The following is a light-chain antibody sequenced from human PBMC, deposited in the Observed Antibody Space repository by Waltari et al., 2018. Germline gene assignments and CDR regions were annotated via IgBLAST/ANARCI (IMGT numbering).Light chain of an antibody. J-gene: IGLJ3*02. CDR1: SSDVENYHL. V-gene: IGLV2-23*02. Sequence: QSALTQPASVSGSPGQSIIISCTGTSSDVENYHLVSWYQQHPDKAPKLMIFEVSQRPPGVAVRCSGSKSGNSASLTLSGLQADDEADYYCCSYAGRSTWVFGGGTKLTVL. CDR3: CSYAGRSTWV. CDR2: EVS.